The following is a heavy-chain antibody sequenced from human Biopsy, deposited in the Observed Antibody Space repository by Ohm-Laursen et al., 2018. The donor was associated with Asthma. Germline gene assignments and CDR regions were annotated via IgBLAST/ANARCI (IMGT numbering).Heavy chain of an antibody. J-gene: IGHJ6*02. V-gene: IGHV1-69*13. CDR3: ARDPHNSYLASLRTKFNYYYYGMDV. Sequence: SVKVSCKASGGTFRSYAISWVRQAPGQGLEWMGGIIPIFGTANYAQKVQGRDTITADESTSTAYMELSSLRSEDTAVYYCARDPHNSYLASLRTKFNYYYYGMDVWGQGTTVTVSS. D-gene: IGHD1-7*01. CDR2: IIPIFGTA. CDR1: GGTFRSYA.